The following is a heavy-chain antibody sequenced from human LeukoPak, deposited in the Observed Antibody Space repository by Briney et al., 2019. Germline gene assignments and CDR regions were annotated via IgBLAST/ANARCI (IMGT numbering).Heavy chain of an antibody. J-gene: IGHJ4*02. CDR3: AREYGSGSYDY. V-gene: IGHV3-74*01. D-gene: IGHD3-10*01. CDR1: GIRFSGYW. Sequence: QPGGSQRLSCAASGIRFSGYWMHWIRQAPGKGLVWVSRINSDGSSTNYADSVKGRFTISRDNAKNMLYLQMNSLRAEDTAVYYCAREYGSGSYDYWGQGTLVTVSS. CDR2: INSDGSST.